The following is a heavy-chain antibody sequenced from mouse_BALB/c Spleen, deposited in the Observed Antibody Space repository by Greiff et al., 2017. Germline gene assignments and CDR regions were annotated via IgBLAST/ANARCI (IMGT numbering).Heavy chain of an antibody. D-gene: IGHD2-4*01. CDR3: ARDCDYDEGYYYAMDY. CDR2: IWAGGST. Sequence: VKLVESGPGLVAPSQSLSITCTVSGFSLTSYGVHWVRQPPGKGLEWLGVIWAGGSTNYNSALMSRLSISKDNSKSQVFLKMNSLQTDDTAMYYCARDCDYDEGYYYAMDYWGQGTSVTVSS. J-gene: IGHJ4*01. CDR1: GFSLTSYG. V-gene: IGHV2-9*02.